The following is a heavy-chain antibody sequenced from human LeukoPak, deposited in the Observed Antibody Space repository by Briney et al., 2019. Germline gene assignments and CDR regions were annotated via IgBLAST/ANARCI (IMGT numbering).Heavy chain of an antibody. CDR2: ISSSSSYI. V-gene: IGHV3-21*01. CDR3: ATSEWIQLWFAGPREY. D-gene: IGHD5-18*01. CDR1: GFTFSSYG. J-gene: IGHJ4*02. Sequence: GGSLRLSCAASGFTFSSYGMHWVRQAPGKGLEWASSISSSSSYIYYADSVKGRFTISRDNAKNSLYLQMNSLRAEDTAVYYCATSEWIQLWFAGPREYWGQGTLVTVSS.